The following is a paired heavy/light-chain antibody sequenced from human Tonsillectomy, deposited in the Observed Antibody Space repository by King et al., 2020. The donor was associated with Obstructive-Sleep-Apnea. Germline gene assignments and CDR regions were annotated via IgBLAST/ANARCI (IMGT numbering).Heavy chain of an antibody. CDR2: VYYTGST. D-gene: IGHD2-15*01. J-gene: IGHJ4*02. Sequence: QVQLQESGPGLVKPSETLSLTCTVSGGSMSSYYWSWIRQPPGKGLEWIGYVYYTGSTNYNPSLKSRVTISVDTSKTQFSLKLSSVTAADTAVYYCARGVSGPGVFDYWGLGTLVTVSS. V-gene: IGHV4-59*01. CDR1: GGSMSSYY. CDR3: ARGVSGPGVFDY.
Light chain of an antibody. Sequence: QSALTQPASVSGSPGQSITISCTGTSSDVGSYNLVSWYQQHPGKAPKLMIYEGSKRPSGVSNRFSGSKSGNTASLTISGLQAEDEANYYCCSYAGSSTWVFGGGTKLTVL. CDR1: SSDVGSYNL. V-gene: IGLV2-23*01. J-gene: IGLJ3*02. CDR3: CSYAGSSTWV. CDR2: EGS.